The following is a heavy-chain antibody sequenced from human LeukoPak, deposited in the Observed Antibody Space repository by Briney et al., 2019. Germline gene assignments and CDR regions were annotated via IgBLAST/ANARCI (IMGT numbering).Heavy chain of an antibody. CDR2: IYTSGST. D-gene: IGHD6-6*01. V-gene: IGHV4-4*07. J-gene: IGHJ6*03. CDR3: ARDCKETPYSSSRVAYYYYYMDV. Sequence: KPSETPSLTCTVSGGSISSYYWSWIRQPAGKGLEWIGRIYTSGSTNYNPSLKSRVTMSVDTSKNQFSLKLSSVTAADTAVYYCARDCKETPYSSSRVAYYYYYMDVWGKGTTVTVSS. CDR1: GGSISSYY.